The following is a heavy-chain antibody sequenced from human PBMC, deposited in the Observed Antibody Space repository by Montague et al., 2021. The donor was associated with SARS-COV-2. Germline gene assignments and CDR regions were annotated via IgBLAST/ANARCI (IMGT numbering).Heavy chain of an antibody. J-gene: IGHJ3*02. Sequence: SETLSLTCTVSGGSITTNFWSWVRQPPGKGLEWVGYAYYTGRSNSSPSLQSRVFISVGTSKNQVSLKLHSVTAADTAIYYCARDTFYYGSETNYVDTFDMWGRGTMVTVSS. V-gene: IGHV4-59*01. CDR2: AYYTGRS. CDR1: GGSITTNF. D-gene: IGHD3-10*01. CDR3: ARDTFYYGSETNYVDTFDM.